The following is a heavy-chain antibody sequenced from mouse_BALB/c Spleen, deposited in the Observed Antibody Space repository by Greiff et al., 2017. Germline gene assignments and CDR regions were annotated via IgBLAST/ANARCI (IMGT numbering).Heavy chain of an antibody. CDR3: ARHGSGAMDY. J-gene: IGHJ4*01. Sequence: VQLKESGAELVKPGASVKLSCTASGFNIKDTYMHWVKQRPEQGLEWIGRIDPANGNTKYDPKFQGKATITADTSSNTAYLQLSSLTSEDTAVYYCARHGSGAMDYWGQGTSVTVSS. V-gene: IGHV14-3*02. CDR2: IDPANGNT. CDR1: GFNIKDTY. D-gene: IGHD3-1*01.